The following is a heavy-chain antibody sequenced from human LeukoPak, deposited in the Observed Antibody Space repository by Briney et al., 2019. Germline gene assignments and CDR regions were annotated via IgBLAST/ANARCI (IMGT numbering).Heavy chain of an antibody. Sequence: SQTLSLTCAISGDSVSSKITAWNWIRQSPSRGLEWLGRTYYRSKWYNDDALSVRSRISINADTSKNQVSLQLNSVTPEDTAVYYCVREYCRGGRYSPNDPFDTWGQGTLVTVSS. V-gene: IGHV6-1*01. CDR2: TYYRSKWYN. J-gene: IGHJ5*02. CDR3: VREYCRGGRYSPNDPFDT. CDR1: GDSVSSKITA. D-gene: IGHD2-15*01.